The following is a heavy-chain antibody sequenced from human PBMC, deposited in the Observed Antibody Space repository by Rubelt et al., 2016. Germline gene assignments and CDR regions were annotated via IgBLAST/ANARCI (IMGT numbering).Heavy chain of an antibody. D-gene: IGHD6-19*01. J-gene: IGHJ4*02. CDR3: AKDRSVSGRGGLDY. V-gene: IGHV3-30*18. Sequence: GKGLEWVTVILYDGSNKYYADSVKGRFTISRDNSKNTLYLQMNSLRAEDTTMYYCAKDRSVSGRGGLDYWGQGTLVTVSS. CDR2: ILYDGSNK.